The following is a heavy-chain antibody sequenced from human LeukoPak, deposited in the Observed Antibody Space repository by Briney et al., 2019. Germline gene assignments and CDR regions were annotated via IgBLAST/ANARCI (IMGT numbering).Heavy chain of an antibody. CDR2: IFYSGST. V-gene: IGHV4-39*07. CDR1: GGSISSSY. Sequence: SETLSLTCTVSGGSISSSYWGWIRQPPGKGLEWIGNIFYSGSTYYSPSLRSRVTISLDTSRNQFSLKLNSVTAADTAFYHCARVKGEGAHFDYWGQGTLVTVSS. J-gene: IGHJ4*02. D-gene: IGHD1-26*01. CDR3: ARVKGEGAHFDY.